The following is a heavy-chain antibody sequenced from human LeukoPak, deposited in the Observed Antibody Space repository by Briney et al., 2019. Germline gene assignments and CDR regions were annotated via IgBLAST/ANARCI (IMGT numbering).Heavy chain of an antibody. D-gene: IGHD3-22*01. CDR2: INSDGSST. CDR3: ARGSTYYDSSGQVPFDY. CDR1: GFTFSSYW. V-gene: IGHV3-74*01. Sequence: PGGSLRLSCAASGFTFSSYWMHWVRQAPGKGLVWVSRINSDGSSTNYADSVKGRFTISRDNGKNTLYLQMNSLRAEDTAVYYCARGSTYYDSSGQVPFDYWGQGTLVTVSS. J-gene: IGHJ4*02.